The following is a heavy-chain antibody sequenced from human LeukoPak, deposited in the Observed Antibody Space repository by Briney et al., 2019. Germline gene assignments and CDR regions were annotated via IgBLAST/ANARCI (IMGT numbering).Heavy chain of an antibody. D-gene: IGHD3-16*01. CDR2: INPYSDDA. J-gene: IGHJ3*02. CDR1: GYTFTNYY. CDR3: ARVDYRRDAFDI. V-gene: IGHV1-2*02. Sequence: ASVKVSCKASGYTFTNYYMHWVRQAPGQGLEWMGGINPYSDDAQYAQKFQGRVTMTRDTSTSTAYMEVGRLRSDDTAVYYCARVDYRRDAFDIWGQGTMITVSS.